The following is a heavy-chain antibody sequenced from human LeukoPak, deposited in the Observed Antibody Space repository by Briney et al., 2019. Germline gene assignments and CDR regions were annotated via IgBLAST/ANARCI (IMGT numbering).Heavy chain of an antibody. D-gene: IGHD6-13*01. Sequence: SGGSLRLSCAASEFTFSSYAMSWVRQAPGKGLEWVSAISGSGGSTYYADSVKGRFTISRDNSKNTLYLQMNSLRAEDTAVYYCAKALSASSSWRRYFDYWGQGTLVTVSS. CDR1: EFTFSSYA. CDR2: ISGSGGST. V-gene: IGHV3-23*01. J-gene: IGHJ4*02. CDR3: AKALSASSSWRRYFDY.